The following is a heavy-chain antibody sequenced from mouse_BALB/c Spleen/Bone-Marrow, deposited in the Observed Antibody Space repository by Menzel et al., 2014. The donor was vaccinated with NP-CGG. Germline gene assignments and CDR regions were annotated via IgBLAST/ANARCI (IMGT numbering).Heavy chain of an antibody. CDR1: GYTFTSYV. D-gene: IGHD2-4*01. J-gene: IGHJ2*01. CDR3: YYDYDEGY. CDR2: INPYNDGT. V-gene: IGHV1-14*01. Sequence: EVKLMESGPELVKPGASVKMSCKASGYTFTSYVMHWVKQKPGQGLEWIGYINPYNDGTKYNEKFKGKATLTSDKSSNTAYMELSSLTSEDSAVYYCYYDYDEGYWGQGTTLTVSP.